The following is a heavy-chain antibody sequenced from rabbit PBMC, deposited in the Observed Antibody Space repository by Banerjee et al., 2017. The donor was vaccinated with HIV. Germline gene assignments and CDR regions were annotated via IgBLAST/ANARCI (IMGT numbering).Heavy chain of an antibody. CDR1: GFSFSNKYV. CDR3: ARDLAGVIGWNFNF. D-gene: IGHD4-1*01. J-gene: IGHJ4*01. CDR2: INTSSGNT. Sequence: QSLEESGGGLVQPEGSLTLTCTASGFSFSNKYVMCWVRQAPGKGLEWIGCINTSSGNTVYASWAKGRFTISSHNAQNTLYLQLNSLTAADTATYFCARDLAGVIGWNFNFWGPGTLVTVS. V-gene: IGHV1S40*01.